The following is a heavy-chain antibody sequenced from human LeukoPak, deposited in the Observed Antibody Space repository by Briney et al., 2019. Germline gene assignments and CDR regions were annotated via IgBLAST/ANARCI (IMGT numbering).Heavy chain of an antibody. CDR1: GGSISSYY. Sequence: SETLSLTCTVSGGSISSYYWSWIRQPPGKGLEWIGYIYYSGSTNYNPSLKSRVTISVDTPKNQFSPKLSSVTAADTAVYYCARALPQMATISNLFDYWGQGTLVTVSS. V-gene: IGHV4-59*01. J-gene: IGHJ4*02. CDR3: ARALPQMATISNLFDY. CDR2: IYYSGST. D-gene: IGHD5-24*01.